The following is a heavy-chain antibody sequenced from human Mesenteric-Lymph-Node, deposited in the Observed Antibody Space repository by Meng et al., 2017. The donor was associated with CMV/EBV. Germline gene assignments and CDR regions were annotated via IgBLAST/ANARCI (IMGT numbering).Heavy chain of an antibody. Sequence: GSLRLSCDVYGGSLSGYYWMWVRQPPGKGLEWIGEINESGGTNSNPSFKSRVSMSVDTSRNQFSLKVNSVTAADTAMYYCSGAGSYNDYWGQGTLVTVSS. J-gene: IGHJ4*02. CDR3: SGAGSYNDY. D-gene: IGHD3-10*01. CDR1: GGSLSGYY. CDR2: INESGGT. V-gene: IGHV4-34*01.